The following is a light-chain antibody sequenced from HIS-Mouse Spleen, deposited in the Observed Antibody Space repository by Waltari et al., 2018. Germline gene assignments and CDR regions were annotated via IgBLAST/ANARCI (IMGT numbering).Light chain of an antibody. CDR3: CSYAGSYTFVV. CDR2: DVS. Sequence: QSALTQPRSVSGSPGQSVTISCTGPSSYVGGYNYVPWYQQHPGKAPKLMIYDVSKRPSGVPDRFSGSKSGNTASLTISGLQAEDEADYYCCSYAGSYTFVVFGGGTKLTVL. J-gene: IGLJ2*01. CDR1: SSYVGGYNY. V-gene: IGLV2-11*01.